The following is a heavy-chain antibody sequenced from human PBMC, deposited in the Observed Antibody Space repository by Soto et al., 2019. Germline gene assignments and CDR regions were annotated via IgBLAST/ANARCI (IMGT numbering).Heavy chain of an antibody. D-gene: IGHD3-22*01. CDR3: STYYYDSSGYYCRY. CDR2: MNPNSGNT. V-gene: IGHV1-8*01. CDR1: GYTFTSYY. Sequence: ASVKVSCKASGYTFTSYYINWVLQATGQGLEWMGWMNPNSGNTGYAQKFQGRVTMTRNTSISTAYMELSSLRSEDTAVYYCSTYYYDSSGYYCRYWGQGTLVTVSS. J-gene: IGHJ4*02.